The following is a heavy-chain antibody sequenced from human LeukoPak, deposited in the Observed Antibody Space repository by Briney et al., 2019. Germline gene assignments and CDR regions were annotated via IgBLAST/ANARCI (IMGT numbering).Heavy chain of an antibody. CDR2: ISSSGST. CDR3: AREGRSVTDGY. CDR1: GGSISSYY. V-gene: IGHV4-4*07. D-gene: IGHD3-16*01. Sequence: PSETLSLTCTGSGGSISSYYWTWIRQPAGKGLEWIGRISSSGSTNYNPSLKSRVTMSVDTSKNQFSLRLSSVTAADTAVYYCAREGRSVTDGYWGQGTLVTVSS. J-gene: IGHJ4*02.